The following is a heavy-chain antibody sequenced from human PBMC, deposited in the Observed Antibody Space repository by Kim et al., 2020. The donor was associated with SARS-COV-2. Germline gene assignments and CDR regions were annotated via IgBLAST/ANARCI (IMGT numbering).Heavy chain of an antibody. Sequence: VKARFNISRDNSKNTLYLQMNNLRAEDTAVYYCAKERRKYCSGGSCHLEYWGQGTLVTVSS. CDR3: AKERRKYCSGGSCHLEY. D-gene: IGHD2-15*01. J-gene: IGHJ4*02. V-gene: IGHV3-33*06.